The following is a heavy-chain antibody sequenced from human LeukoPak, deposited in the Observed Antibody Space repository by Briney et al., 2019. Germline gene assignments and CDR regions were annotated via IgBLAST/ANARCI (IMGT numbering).Heavy chain of an antibody. D-gene: IGHD6-19*01. CDR1: GFTFSSYV. CDR3: IVLAVAGTFGFDY. J-gene: IGHJ4*02. Sequence: GGSLRLSCAASGFTFSSYVMHWVRKAPGKGLEWVSYISSSSSTIYYADSVKGRFTISRDNAKNSLYLQMDSLRAEDTAVYYCIVLAVAGTFGFDYWGQGTPVTVSS. CDR2: ISSSSSTI. V-gene: IGHV3-48*01.